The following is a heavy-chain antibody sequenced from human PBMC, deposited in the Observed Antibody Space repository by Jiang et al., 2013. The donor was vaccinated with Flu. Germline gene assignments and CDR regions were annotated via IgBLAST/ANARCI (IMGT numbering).Heavy chain of an antibody. Sequence: GLVKPSETLSLTCTVSGGSISSSSYYWGWIRQPPGKGLEWIGSIYYSGSTYYNPSLKSRVTISVDTSKNQFSLKLSSVTAADTAVYYCAKIIETTVVDYWGQGTLVTVSS. J-gene: IGHJ4*02. V-gene: IGHV4-39*01. CDR1: GGSISSSSYY. CDR3: AKIIETTVVDY. CDR2: IYYSGST. D-gene: IGHD4-23*01.